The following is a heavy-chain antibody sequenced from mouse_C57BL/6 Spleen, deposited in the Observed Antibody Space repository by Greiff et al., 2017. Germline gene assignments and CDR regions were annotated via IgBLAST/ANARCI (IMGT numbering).Heavy chain of an antibody. CDR2: IHPNSGST. Sequence: VQLQQPGAELVKPGASVKLSCKASGYTFTSYWMHWVKQRPGQGLEWIGMIHPNSGSTNYNEKFKSKATLTAEKSSSTAYMQLSSLTSEDSAVYFCARGLNWDWFAYWGQGTLVTVSA. V-gene: IGHV1-64*01. J-gene: IGHJ3*01. D-gene: IGHD4-1*02. CDR3: ARGLNWDWFAY. CDR1: GYTFTSYW.